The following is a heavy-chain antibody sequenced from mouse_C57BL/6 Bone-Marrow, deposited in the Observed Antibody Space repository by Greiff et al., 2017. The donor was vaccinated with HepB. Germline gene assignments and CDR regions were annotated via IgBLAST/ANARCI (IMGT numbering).Heavy chain of an antibody. CDR1: GFSLTSYG. CDR3: ASADITETWFAY. J-gene: IGHJ3*01. D-gene: IGHD1-1*01. V-gene: IGHV2-6*01. CDR2: IWGVGST. Sequence: VMLVESGPGLVAPSQSLSITCTVSGFSLTSYGVDWVRQSPGKGLEWLGVIWGVGSTNYNSALKSRLSISKDNSKSQVFLKMNSLQTDDTAMYYCASADITETWFAYWGQGTLVTVSA.